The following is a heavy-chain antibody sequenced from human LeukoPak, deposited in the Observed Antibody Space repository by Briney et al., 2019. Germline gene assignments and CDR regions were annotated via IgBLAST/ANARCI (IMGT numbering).Heavy chain of an antibody. Sequence: SETLSLTCTVSGGSISSYYWSWLRQPPGKGLEWIGYIYYSGRTDYNPSLKSRVTISVDTSKTQSSLILSSVTAADTAVYYCARTGSGYDVIFDYWGQGTLVTVSS. CDR1: GGSISSYY. CDR2: IYYSGRT. J-gene: IGHJ4*02. CDR3: ARTGSGYDVIFDY. V-gene: IGHV4-59*01. D-gene: IGHD5-12*01.